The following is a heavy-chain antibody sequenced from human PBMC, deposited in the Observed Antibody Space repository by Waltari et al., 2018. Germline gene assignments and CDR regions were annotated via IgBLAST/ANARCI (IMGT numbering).Heavy chain of an antibody. D-gene: IGHD6-13*01. CDR3: ARDLAAAGTQTNWFDP. CDR1: GGSFSSPY. V-gene: IGHV4-59*11. Sequence: QVQLQESGPGMVNPSETLSLTCTVAGGSFSSPYWSWNRPPPGPGLARLGYLHSSGSTNCNPALKSRVTISVDTSKNQFALELSSVTAADTAVYYCARDLAAAGTQTNWFDPWGQGTLVTVSS. CDR2: LHSSGST. J-gene: IGHJ5*02.